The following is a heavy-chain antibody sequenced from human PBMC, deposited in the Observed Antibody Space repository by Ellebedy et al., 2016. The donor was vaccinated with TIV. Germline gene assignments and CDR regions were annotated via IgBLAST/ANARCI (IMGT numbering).Heavy chain of an antibody. D-gene: IGHD2-2*01. V-gene: IGHV3-7*01. CDR3: ARDFDCSSATCYDGGFDH. CDR2: IKQDGSEK. CDR1: GFTFSSYW. Sequence: GESLKISCAASGFTFSSYWMSWVRQAPGKGLEWVANIKQDGSEKYYVDSVKGRFTISRDNAKNSLYLQMNSLRAEDTAVYYCARDFDCSSATCYDGGFDHWGQGTLVTVSS. J-gene: IGHJ4*02.